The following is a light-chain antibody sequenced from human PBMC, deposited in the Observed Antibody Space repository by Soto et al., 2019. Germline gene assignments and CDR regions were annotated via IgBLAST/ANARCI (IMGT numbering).Light chain of an antibody. CDR1: QSVSSSS. CDR3: QQYGSSPT. Sequence: EMVLTQSPGTLSLSPGNRGTLSCRASQSVSSSSLAWYQQKPGQAPRLLIYGASYRATGIPDRFSGSGSGTDFTLTISRLEPEDFAVYYCQQYGSSPTFGQGTKVEVK. CDR2: GAS. J-gene: IGKJ1*01. V-gene: IGKV3-20*01.